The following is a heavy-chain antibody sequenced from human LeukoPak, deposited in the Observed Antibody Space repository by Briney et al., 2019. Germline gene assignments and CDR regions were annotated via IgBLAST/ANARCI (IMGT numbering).Heavy chain of an antibody. V-gene: IGHV3-73*01. J-gene: IGHJ4*02. Sequence: GGSLRLSCEASGFTFKNAWMIWVRQASGKGLEWVGRIRSKANSYATAYAASVKGRFAISRDDSKNTAYLQMNSLKTEDTAVYYCTRPDDYGDYWGQGTLVTVSS. CDR3: TRPDDYGDY. CDR2: IRSKANSYAT. CDR1: GFTFKNAW.